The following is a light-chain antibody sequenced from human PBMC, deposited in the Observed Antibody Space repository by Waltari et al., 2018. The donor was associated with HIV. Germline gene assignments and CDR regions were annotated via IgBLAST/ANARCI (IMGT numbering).Light chain of an antibody. CDR3: RAWDSSTVV. Sequence: SYELTQPPSVSVSPGQTASITCSGDKLGDKYACWYQQKPGQSPVLLIYADSRRPSGIPERFSGSKSGNTATLTISGTQAMDEADYYCRAWDSSTVVFGGGTKLTVL. V-gene: IGLV3-1*01. J-gene: IGLJ2*01. CDR2: ADS. CDR1: KLGDKY.